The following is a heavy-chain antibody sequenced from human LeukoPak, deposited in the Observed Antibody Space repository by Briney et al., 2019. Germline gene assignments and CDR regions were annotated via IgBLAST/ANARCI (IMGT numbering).Heavy chain of an antibody. J-gene: IGHJ4*02. D-gene: IGHD6-13*01. CDR1: GYTFTGYY. CDR3: ARVRYSSHFDY. CDR2: INPSGGST. Sequence: GASVKVSCKASGYTFTGYYMHWVRQAPGQGLEWMGIINPSGGSTSYAQKFQGRVTMTRDMSTSTVYMELSSLRSEDTAVYYCARVRYSSHFDYWGQGTLVTVSS. V-gene: IGHV1-46*01.